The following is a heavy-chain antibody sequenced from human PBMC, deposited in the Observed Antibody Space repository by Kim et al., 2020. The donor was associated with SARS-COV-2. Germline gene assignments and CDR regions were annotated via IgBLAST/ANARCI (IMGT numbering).Heavy chain of an antibody. D-gene: IGHD3-10*01. J-gene: IGHJ4*02. CDR2: DGGTT. V-gene: IGHV3-15*01. CDR3: TTDESGVKSDY. Sequence: DGGTTDYADPVKGRFTISRDDSKTTLYLQMNSLKTEDTAVYYCTTDESGVKSDYWGQGTLVTVSS.